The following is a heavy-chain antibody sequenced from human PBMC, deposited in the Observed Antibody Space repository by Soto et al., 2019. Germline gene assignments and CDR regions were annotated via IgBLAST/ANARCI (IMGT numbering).Heavy chain of an antibody. CDR1: GYRFTGYY. CDR2: ISAYNGNT. D-gene: IGHD3-3*01. V-gene: IGHV1-18*04. Sequence: ASVKVSCKASGYRFTGYYMHWVRQAPGQGLEWMGWISAYNGNTNYAQKLQGRVTMTTDTSTSTAYMELRSLRSDDTAVYYCARERFLEWLWYFDYWGQGTLVTVSS. CDR3: ARERFLEWLWYFDY. J-gene: IGHJ4*02.